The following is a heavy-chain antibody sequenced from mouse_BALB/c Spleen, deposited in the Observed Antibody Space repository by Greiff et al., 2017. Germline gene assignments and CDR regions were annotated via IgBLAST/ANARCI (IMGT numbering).Heavy chain of an antibody. CDR3: VREGYGYGWYFDV. V-gene: IGHV10-3*03. D-gene: IGHD1-2*01. CDR1: GFTFNTYA. Sequence: EVQLVESGGGLVQPKGSLKLSCAASGFTFNTYAMHWVCQAPGKGLEWVARIRSKSNNYATYYADSVKDRFTISRDDSQSMLYLQMNNLKTEDTAMYYCVREGYGYGWYFDVWGAGTTVTVSS. CDR2: IRSKSNNYAT. J-gene: IGHJ1*01.